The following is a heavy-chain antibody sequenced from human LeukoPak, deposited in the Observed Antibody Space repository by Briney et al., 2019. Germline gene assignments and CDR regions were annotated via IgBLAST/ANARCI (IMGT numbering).Heavy chain of an antibody. CDR2: MNPNSGNT. CDR3: ARGIAAAAFIYYYYMDV. V-gene: IGHV1-8*01. J-gene: IGHJ6*03. D-gene: IGHD6-13*01. Sequence: ASVKVSCKASGYTFTSYDINWVRQAPGQGLEWMGWMNPNSGNTDYAQKFQGRVTMTRNTSISTAYMELSSLRSEDTAVYYCARGIAAAAFIYYYYMDVWGKGTTVTISS. CDR1: GYTFTSYD.